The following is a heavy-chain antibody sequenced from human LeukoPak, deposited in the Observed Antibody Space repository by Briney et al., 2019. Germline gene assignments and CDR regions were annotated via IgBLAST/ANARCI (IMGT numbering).Heavy chain of an antibody. CDR1: GNSISNYA. D-gene: IGHD3-16*01. CDR2: IIPIFGTA. J-gene: IGHJ6*02. CDR3: TTRACHAGGCSSSFYYYYGLHF. V-gene: IGHV1-69*13. Sequence: SVKVSFKASGNSISNYAVSWVRQAPGQGLEWMGGIIPIFGTADYAQKFQGRVTITADQSTSTTYMALSSLKSEDTATYYCTTRACHAGGCSSSFYYYYGLHFWGQGTTVSVSS.